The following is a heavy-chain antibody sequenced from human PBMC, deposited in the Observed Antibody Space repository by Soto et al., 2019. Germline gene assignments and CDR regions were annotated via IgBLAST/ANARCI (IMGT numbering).Heavy chain of an antibody. CDR2: IYWDGDK. Sequence: ESGPTLVNPTQTLTLTGTFSGFSLSTSGAAVGWVRQPPGRALEWLALIYWDGDKRYNASLGNRLTITKDTSMNQVVLTLTNVDPADTATYYCAHRATMTIFGLIIDNGIWFDPLGQGTLVTVSS. CDR3: AHRATMTIFGLIIDNGIWFDP. CDR1: GFSLSTSGAA. J-gene: IGHJ5*02. D-gene: IGHD3-3*01. V-gene: IGHV2-5*02.